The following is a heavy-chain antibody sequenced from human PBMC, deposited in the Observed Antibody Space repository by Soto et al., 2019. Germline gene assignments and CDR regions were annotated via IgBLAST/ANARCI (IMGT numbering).Heavy chain of an antibody. D-gene: IGHD4-17*01. J-gene: IGHJ4*02. CDR3: VKLRWTWEMDNFDH. CDR1: GFTLGVNA. CDR2: ISGSGTST. V-gene: IGHV3-23*01. Sequence: EVELLESGGALVQPGGSLRLSCAASGFTLGVNAMSWVRQAPGKGLEWVSSISGSGTSTSYTDSVKGRFTISRDTSKSTLYLQMNSLRAEDTAVYYCVKLRWTWEMDNFDHWGQGTLVTVSS.